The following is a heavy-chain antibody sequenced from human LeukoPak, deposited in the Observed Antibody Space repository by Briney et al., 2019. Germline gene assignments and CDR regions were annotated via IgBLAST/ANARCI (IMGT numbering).Heavy chain of an antibody. CDR3: ARIGMTTVTIGWFDP. CDR2: IYHSGST. J-gene: IGHJ5*02. V-gene: IGHV4-38-2*02. CDR1: GYSISSGYY. D-gene: IGHD4-11*01. Sequence: PSETLSLTCTVSGYSISSGYYWGWIRQPPGKGLEWIGSIYHSGSTYYNPSLKSRVTISVDTSKNQFSLKLSSVTAADTAVYYCARIGMTTVTIGWFDPWGQGTLVTVSS.